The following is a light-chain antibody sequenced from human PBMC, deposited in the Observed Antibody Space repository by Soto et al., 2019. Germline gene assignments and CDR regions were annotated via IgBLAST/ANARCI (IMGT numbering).Light chain of an antibody. J-gene: IGKJ1*01. CDR1: QSVSSSY. Sequence: EIVLTQSPGTLSLSPGERATPSCRASQSVSSSYLAWYQQIPGQAPRLLIYAASSRATGIPVRFSGSGSGTDFTLTISRLDPADFGVYYCQQYGSSPWTFGQGTKGEVK. V-gene: IGKV3-20*01. CDR3: QQYGSSPWT. CDR2: AAS.